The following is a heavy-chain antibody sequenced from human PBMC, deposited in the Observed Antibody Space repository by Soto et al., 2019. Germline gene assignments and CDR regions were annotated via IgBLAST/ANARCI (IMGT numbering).Heavy chain of an antibody. CDR1: GFTVSGKKY. J-gene: IGHJ3*01. V-gene: IGHV3-53*01. CDR3: ATWHLQEHAYDF. D-gene: IGHD1-1*01. Sequence: DVQLVASGGGLIQPGESLRLSCAAFGFTVSGKKYVAWVRQAPGKGLEWVFALYDLDGTYYPDSVKGRFTTSSDSFRTTVYLQMNSLRPDDTAVYSCATWHLQEHAYDFWGQGTMVTVSS. CDR2: LYDLDGT.